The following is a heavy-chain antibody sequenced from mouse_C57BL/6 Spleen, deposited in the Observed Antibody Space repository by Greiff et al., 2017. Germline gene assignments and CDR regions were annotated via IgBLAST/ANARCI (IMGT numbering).Heavy chain of an antibody. CDR3: ARDTTVVATPLDY. D-gene: IGHD1-1*01. Sequence: QVQLQQSGPELVKPGASVKISCKASGYSFTSYYIHWVKQRPGQGLEWIGWISPGSGNTKYNEKFKGKATLTADTSSSTAYMQLSSLTSEDSAVYYCARDTTVVATPLDYWGQGTTLTVSS. V-gene: IGHV1-66*01. CDR1: GYSFTSYY. J-gene: IGHJ2*01. CDR2: ISPGSGNT.